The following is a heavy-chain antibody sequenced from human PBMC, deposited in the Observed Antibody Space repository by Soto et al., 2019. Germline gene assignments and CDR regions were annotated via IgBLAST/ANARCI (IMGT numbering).Heavy chain of an antibody. D-gene: IGHD6-13*01. Sequence: GASVKVSCKASGYTFTSYGISWVRQAPGQGLEWMGWISAYNGNTNYAQKLQGRVTMTTDTSTSTAYMELSSLRSEDTAVYYCATDRSRAPYDASDIWGEGTMVTVAS. CDR3: ATDRSRAPYDASDI. CDR1: GYTFTSYG. CDR2: ISAYNGNT. V-gene: IGHV1-18*01. J-gene: IGHJ3*02.